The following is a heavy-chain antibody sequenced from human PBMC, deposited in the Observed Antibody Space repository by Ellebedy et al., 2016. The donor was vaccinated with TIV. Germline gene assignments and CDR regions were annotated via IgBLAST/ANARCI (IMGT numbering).Heavy chain of an antibody. J-gene: IGHJ6*02. CDR1: GGTFSSYA. Sequence: SVKVSCXASGGTFSSYAISWVRQAPGQGLEWMGGIIPIFGTANYAQKFQGRVTITADKSTSTAYMELSSLRSEDTAVYYCARAGGDWPRGHYYYYGMDVWGQGTTVTVSS. CDR2: IIPIFGTA. CDR3: ARAGGDWPRGHYYYYGMDV. V-gene: IGHV1-69*06. D-gene: IGHD2-21*01.